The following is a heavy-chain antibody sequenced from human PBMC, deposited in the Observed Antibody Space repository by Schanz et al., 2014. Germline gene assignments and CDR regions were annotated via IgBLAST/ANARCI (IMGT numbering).Heavy chain of an antibody. CDR3: ARHGNSWYLDY. V-gene: IGHV3-11*04. J-gene: IGHJ4*02. CDR1: GFIFNDYY. CDR2: ISRDGTTS. Sequence: VQLLESGGGLVQPGGSLRLSCAASGFIFNDYYMNWIRQAPGKGLEWLSYISRDGTTSYYADSVKGRFTISRDNAKNSLYLQMNSLRAEDTAVYYCARHGNSWYLDYWGQGTLVTVSS. D-gene: IGHD6-13*01.